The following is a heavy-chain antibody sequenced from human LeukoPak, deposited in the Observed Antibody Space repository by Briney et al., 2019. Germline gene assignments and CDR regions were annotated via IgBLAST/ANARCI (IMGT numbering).Heavy chain of an antibody. CDR3: ASPPGATTY. CDR2: ISYDGSNK. V-gene: IGHV3-30-3*01. J-gene: IGHJ4*02. D-gene: IGHD1-26*01. CDR1: GFTFSSDA. Sequence: PGGSLRLSCAVSGFTFSSDAMHWVRQAPGKGLEWVAVISYDGSNKYYADSVKGRFTISRDNSKNTLYLQMNSLRAEDTAVYYCASPPGATTYWGQGTLVTVSS.